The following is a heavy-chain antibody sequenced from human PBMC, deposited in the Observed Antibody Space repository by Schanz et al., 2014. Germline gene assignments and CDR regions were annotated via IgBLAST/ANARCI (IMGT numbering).Heavy chain of an antibody. D-gene: IGHD3-9*01. Sequence: EVQLVESGGGLVQPGGSLRLSCAASGFTVSSNYMSWVRQAPGKGLEWVSFIYGGSTYYTDSVKGRFTISRDNSKNTLYIQMNRLRAENTAVYYCARTTNPFNFDSWPYLDYWGQGTLVTVSS. CDR2: IYGGST. CDR3: ARTTNPFNFDSWPYLDY. J-gene: IGHJ4*02. CDR1: GFTVSSNY. V-gene: IGHV3-66*01.